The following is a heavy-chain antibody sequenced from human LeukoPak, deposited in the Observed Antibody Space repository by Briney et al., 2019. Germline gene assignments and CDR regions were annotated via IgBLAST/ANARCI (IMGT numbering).Heavy chain of an antibody. CDR1: GFTFDDYA. J-gene: IGHJ4*02. D-gene: IGHD1-26*01. CDR2: ISWNSGSI. Sequence: GGSLRLSCAASGFTFDDYAMHWVRQAPGKGLEWVSGISWNSGSIAYADSVKGRFTISRDNAKNSLYLQMNSLRAEDTALYYCAKDRSGRYLGGFDYWGQGTLVTVSS. V-gene: IGHV3-9*01. CDR3: AKDRSGRYLGGFDY.